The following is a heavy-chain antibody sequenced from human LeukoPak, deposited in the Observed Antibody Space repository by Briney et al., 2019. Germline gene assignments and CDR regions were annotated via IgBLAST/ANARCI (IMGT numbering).Heavy chain of an antibody. CDR3: AGEPRDGYNYNY. Sequence: GGSLRLSCAASGFTLSSYSMNWVRQAPGKGLEWVSYISSSSSTIYYADSVKGRFTISRDNAKNSLYLQMNSLRAEDTAVYYCAGEPRDGYNYNYWGQGALVTVSS. CDR1: GFTLSSYS. J-gene: IGHJ4*02. D-gene: IGHD5-24*01. V-gene: IGHV3-48*01. CDR2: ISSSSSTI.